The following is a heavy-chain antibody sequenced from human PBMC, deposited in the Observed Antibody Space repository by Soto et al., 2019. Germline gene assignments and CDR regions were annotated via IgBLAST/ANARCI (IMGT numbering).Heavy chain of an antibody. CDR1: GFTFSSYS. CDR3: ARDFAKIVVVGPYGMDV. CDR2: ISSSSSYI. V-gene: IGHV3-21*01. J-gene: IGHJ6*02. Sequence: LRLSCAASGFTFSSYSINLVRQAPGKGLEWVSSISSSSSYIYYADSVKGRFTISRDNAKNSLYLQMNSLRAEDTAVYYCARDFAKIVVVGPYGMDVWGQGTTVTVSS. D-gene: IGHD3-22*01.